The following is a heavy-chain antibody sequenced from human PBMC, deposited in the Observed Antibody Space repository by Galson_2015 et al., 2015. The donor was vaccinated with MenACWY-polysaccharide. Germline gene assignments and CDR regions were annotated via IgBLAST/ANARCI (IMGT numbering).Heavy chain of an antibody. D-gene: IGHD3-16*01. J-gene: IGHJ4*02. Sequence: ETLSLTCTVSGDSISGNYWSWIRQPPGKGLEWIAYIHSTGSTNYSPSLKSRVTISVDTSKNQFYRNLNSLTAADTAVYYCAKFSAYSGTYAHYLDYWGQGTLVTVSS. CDR2: IHSTGST. CDR1: GDSISGNY. CDR3: AKFSAYSGTYAHYLDY. V-gene: IGHV4-59*01.